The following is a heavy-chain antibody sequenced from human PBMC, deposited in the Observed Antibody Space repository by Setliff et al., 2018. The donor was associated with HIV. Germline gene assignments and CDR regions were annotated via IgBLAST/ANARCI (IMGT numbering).Heavy chain of an antibody. CDR2: IYYSGST. CDR1: GGSISSSTYY. V-gene: IGHV4-39*01. D-gene: IGHD4-17*01. Sequence: SETLSLTCTVSGGSISSSTYYWGWIRQPPGKGLEWIGSIYYSGSTYYNPSLKSRVTISVDTSKNQFSLKLSSVTAADTAVYYCARGGFTGVTTHFQHWGRGTLVTVSS. J-gene: IGHJ1*01. CDR3: ARGGFTGVTTHFQH.